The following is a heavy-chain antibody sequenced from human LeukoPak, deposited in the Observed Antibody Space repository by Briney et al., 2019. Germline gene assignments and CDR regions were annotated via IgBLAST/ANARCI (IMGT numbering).Heavy chain of an antibody. CDR2: IFFTGKT. CDR3: ARADFAGYLHAFDL. V-gene: IGHV3-53*01. CDR1: GFTVTNRY. D-gene: IGHD5-12*01. J-gene: IGHJ3*01. Sequence: GGSLRLSCAVSGFTVTNRYMTWVRQAPGKGLEWVSIIFFTGKTYYGDSLGGRFTVSRDISKNPVYLQMNNLRVEDTAVYYCARADFAGYLHAFDLWGQGTVVTVSS.